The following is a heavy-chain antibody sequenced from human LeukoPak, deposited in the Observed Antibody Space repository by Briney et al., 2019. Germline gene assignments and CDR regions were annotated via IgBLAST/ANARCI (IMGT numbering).Heavy chain of an antibody. V-gene: IGHV3-53*01. CDR3: ARVTLGCDSRGYYPTTFDY. J-gene: IGHJ4*02. CDR1: GFTVSSNY. Sequence: GGSLRLSCAASGFTVSSNYMSWVRQAPGKGLEWVSVIYTGGNTYYADSVKGRFITSRDNSKNTLYLQMNSLRVEDAAVYYCARVTLGCDSRGYYPTTFDYWGQGTLVTVSS. CDR2: IYTGGNT. D-gene: IGHD3-22*01.